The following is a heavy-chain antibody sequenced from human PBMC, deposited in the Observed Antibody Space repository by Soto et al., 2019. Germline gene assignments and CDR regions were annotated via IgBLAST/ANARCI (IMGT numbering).Heavy chain of an antibody. CDR1: GDSISSGDYH. J-gene: IGHJ5*02. D-gene: IGHD2-15*01. V-gene: IGHV4-31*03. Sequence: QVQLQESGPGLVKPSQTLSLACTVSGDSISSGDYHWNWVRQHPGKGLEWIGDISYSGSTHYNPSLKSRVIISVDTSKNQFSLKLRSVTAADTAVYYCARYPRFCSSADCGGSWGQGTLVTVSS. CDR2: ISYSGST. CDR3: ARYPRFCSSADCGGS.